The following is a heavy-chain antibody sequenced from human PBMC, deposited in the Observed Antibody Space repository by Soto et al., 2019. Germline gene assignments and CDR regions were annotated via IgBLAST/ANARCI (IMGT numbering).Heavy chain of an antibody. V-gene: IGHV4-39*01. Sequence: QLQLQESGPGLVKPSETLSLTCTVSGGSISSSSYYWGWIRQPPGKGLEWIGSIYYSGSTYYNPSLKSRVTISVDTSKNHFFPKLSSVTAADTAVYYCARPNGSTGTTLDYWGQGTLVTVSS. CDR3: ARPNGSTGTTLDY. J-gene: IGHJ4*02. D-gene: IGHD1-7*01. CDR2: IYYSGST. CDR1: GGSISSSSYY.